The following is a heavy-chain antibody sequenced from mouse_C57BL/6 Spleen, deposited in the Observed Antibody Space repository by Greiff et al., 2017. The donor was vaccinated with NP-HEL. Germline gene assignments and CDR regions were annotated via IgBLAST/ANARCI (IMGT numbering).Heavy chain of an antibody. CDR2: IDPSDSET. CDR1: GYTFTSYW. J-gene: IGHJ2*01. CDR3: ARLVWEGGYYDY. D-gene: IGHD2-2*01. Sequence: QVQLQQPGAELVRPGSSVKLSCKASGYTFTSYWMHWVKQRPIQGLEWIGNIDPSDSETHYNQKFKDKATLTVDKSSSTAYMQLSSLTSEDSAVYYCARLVWEGGYYDYWGQGTTLTVSS. V-gene: IGHV1-52*01.